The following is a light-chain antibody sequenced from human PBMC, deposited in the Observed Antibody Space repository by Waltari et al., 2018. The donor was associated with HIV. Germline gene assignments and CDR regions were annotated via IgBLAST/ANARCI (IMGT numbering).Light chain of an antibody. CDR3: QQYYSTPT. V-gene: IGKV4-1*01. J-gene: IGKJ5*01. CDR1: ESVLSSSNNLNY. Sequence: DIVLTQSPETLSVSLGERDAINFKYVESVLSSSNNLNYFAWYQQRPGQPPTLLFSEASSRSSVVPARFTASGSRTDFTLTIDDLQADDVAVYFCQQYYSTPTFGRGTQLV. CDR2: EAS.